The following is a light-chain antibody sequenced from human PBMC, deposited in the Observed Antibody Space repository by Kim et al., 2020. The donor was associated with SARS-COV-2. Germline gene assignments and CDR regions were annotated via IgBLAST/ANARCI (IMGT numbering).Light chain of an antibody. CDR2: AAS. CDR1: QDISNF. J-gene: IGKJ1*01. Sequence: ASVGYRVTITCRANQDISNFLGWFQQKPGKAPKSLIYAASSLRTGISSNFSGSGSGTDFTLTISSLQPEDFATYYCQQYLSYPLTFGQGTKVDIK. V-gene: IGKV1-16*02. CDR3: QQYLSYPLT.